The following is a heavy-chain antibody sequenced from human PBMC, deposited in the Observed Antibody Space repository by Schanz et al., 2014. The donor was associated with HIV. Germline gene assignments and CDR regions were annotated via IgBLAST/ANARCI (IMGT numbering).Heavy chain of an antibody. J-gene: IGHJ4*02. Sequence: QVHLVQSGAEVKKSGASVKVSCKASGYSFSSYGLSWVRQPPGHGPEWMGGIYPSSGASETAQRFQGRLTMTSDSSTSTVYMELSNLMSDDTAVYYCTRLFTARRGYFDYWAQGVLVTVSS. CDR1: GYSFSSYG. CDR2: IYPSSGAS. D-gene: IGHD3-10*01. CDR3: TRLFTARRGYFDY. V-gene: IGHV1-18*01.